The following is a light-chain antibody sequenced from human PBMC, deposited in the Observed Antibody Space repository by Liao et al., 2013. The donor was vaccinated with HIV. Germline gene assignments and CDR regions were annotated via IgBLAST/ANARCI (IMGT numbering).Light chain of an antibody. J-gene: IGLJ3*02. CDR1: NIKVKS. Sequence: SYVVTQPPSVSVAPGMTATITCGGNNIKVKSVHWYQQKSGQAPVLVISYDSGRPSGIPDRFSGSNSGNTATLNTATLTISRVEAGDEADYYCQVWDHSDKHVVFGGGTEVDRP. CDR2: YDS. CDR3: QVWDHSDKHVV. V-gene: IGLV3-21*04.